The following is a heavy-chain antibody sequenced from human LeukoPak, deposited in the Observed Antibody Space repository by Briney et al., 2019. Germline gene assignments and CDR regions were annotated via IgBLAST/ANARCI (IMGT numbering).Heavy chain of an antibody. V-gene: IGHV3-7*04. CDR2: IKQDGSEK. Sequence: GGSLRLSCAASGFTFSSYWMSRVRQAPGKGLEWVANIKQDGSEKYYVDSVKGRFTISRDNAKNSLYLQMNSLRAEDTAVYYCARRDGYVSFYFDYWGQGTLVTVSS. CDR3: ARRDGYVSFYFDY. CDR1: GFTFSSYW. J-gene: IGHJ4*02. D-gene: IGHD5-24*01.